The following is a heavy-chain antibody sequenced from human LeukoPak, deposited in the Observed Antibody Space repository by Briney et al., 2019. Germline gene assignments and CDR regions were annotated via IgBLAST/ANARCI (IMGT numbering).Heavy chain of an antibody. J-gene: IGHJ6*03. Sequence: QAGVSLRFSCAASGFTFSSNGMGWDRQAQGKGLKGFSAVSGSGGSTYYEDSGKGRFTIYRDNSKNTLYLHMNSLRAEDTAVYYCAKDPRYGSDYYYYYYMDVWGKGTTVTISS. CDR3: AKDPRYGSDYYYYYYMDV. CDR2: VSGSGGST. V-gene: IGHV3-23*01. CDR1: GFTFSSNG. D-gene: IGHD1-14*01.